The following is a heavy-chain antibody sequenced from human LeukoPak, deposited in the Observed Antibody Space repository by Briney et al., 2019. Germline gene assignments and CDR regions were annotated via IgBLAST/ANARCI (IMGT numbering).Heavy chain of an antibody. CDR2: ISTSGST. CDR1: GGSISSYY. V-gene: IGHV4-4*07. J-gene: IGHJ4*02. Sequence: SETLSLTCTVSGGSISSYYWSWIRQPAGKGLEWIGLISTSGSTNYNPSLKRRVTMSVDKYKNQFSLKLSSVTAADTAVYYCASLIVRGVTSWCQGTLVTVSS. CDR3: ASLIVRGVTS. D-gene: IGHD3-10*01.